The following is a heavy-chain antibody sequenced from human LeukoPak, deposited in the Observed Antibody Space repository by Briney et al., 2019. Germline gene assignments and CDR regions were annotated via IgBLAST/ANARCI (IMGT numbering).Heavy chain of an antibody. CDR1: EFSFETYW. J-gene: IGHJ6*04. CDR2: INEDGSEK. D-gene: IGHD5-24*01. V-gene: IGHV3-7*01. CDR3: ARGETMDV. Sequence: GGSLRLSCIALEFSFETYWMSWVRQAPGKGPEWVANINEDGSEKHYEGSVRGRFTISRVNADNSLHLQMNSLRPEDMAVYYCARGETMDVWGKGTTVTVSA.